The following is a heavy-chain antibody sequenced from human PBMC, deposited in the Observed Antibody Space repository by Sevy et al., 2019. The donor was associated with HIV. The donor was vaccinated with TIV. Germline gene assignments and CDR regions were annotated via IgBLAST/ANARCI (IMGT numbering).Heavy chain of an antibody. J-gene: IGHJ4*02. D-gene: IGHD6-13*01. CDR3: ARAGYSSSWSSGFDY. Sequence: ASVKVSCKTFGYTFTSYGISWVRQAPGQGLEWMAWISAYNDNTNYAQKVQGRVSMTTDISTSTVYMELRGLRSDDTAVYYCARAGYSSSWSSGFDYWGQGTLVTVSS. CDR1: GYTFTSYG. CDR2: ISAYNDNT. V-gene: IGHV1-18*01.